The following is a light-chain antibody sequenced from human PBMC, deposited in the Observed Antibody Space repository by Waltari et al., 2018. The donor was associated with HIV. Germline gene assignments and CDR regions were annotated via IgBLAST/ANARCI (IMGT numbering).Light chain of an antibody. CDR2: EVS. CDR3: CSYAGSSTFKV. J-gene: IGLJ2*01. CDR1: SSDVGSYNL. V-gene: IGLV2-23*02. Sequence: QSALTQPASVSGSPGQSITISCTGTSSDVGSYNLVSWYQQHPGKAPKPMIYEVSKLPSGFSNRFSGSKSGNTASLTISGLQAEDEADYYCCSYAGSSTFKVFGGGTKLTVL.